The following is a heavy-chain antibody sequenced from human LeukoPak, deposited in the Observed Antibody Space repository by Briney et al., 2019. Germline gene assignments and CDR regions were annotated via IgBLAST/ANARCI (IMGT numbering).Heavy chain of an antibody. CDR3: AKDRPVYSYGSSAYHYDVFDI. CDR1: GFTFSSYE. Sequence: GGSLRLSCAASGFTFSSYEMNWVRQAPGKGLEWVSYISYSGSTIYYADSVKGRFTISRDNAKNSLYLQMNSLRAEDTAVYYCAKDRPVYSYGSSAYHYDVFDIWGQGTMVTVSS. CDR2: ISYSGSTI. V-gene: IGHV3-48*03. J-gene: IGHJ3*02. D-gene: IGHD3-22*01.